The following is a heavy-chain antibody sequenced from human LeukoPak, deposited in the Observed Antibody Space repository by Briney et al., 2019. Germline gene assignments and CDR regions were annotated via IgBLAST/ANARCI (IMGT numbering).Heavy chain of an antibody. CDR3: ARVDVLRYFDWNPTPDWFDP. CDR1: GYTFTSYD. Sequence: ASVKVSCKASGYTFTSYDINWVRQATGQGLEWMGWMNPNSGNTGYAQKFQGRVTMTRNTSISTAYMELRSLRSDDTAVYYCARVDVLRYFDWNPTPDWFDPWGQGTLVTVSS. J-gene: IGHJ5*02. CDR2: MNPNSGNT. D-gene: IGHD3-9*01. V-gene: IGHV1-8*01.